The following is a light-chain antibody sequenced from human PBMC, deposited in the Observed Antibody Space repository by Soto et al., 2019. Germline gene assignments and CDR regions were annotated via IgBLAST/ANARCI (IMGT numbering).Light chain of an antibody. CDR2: DAF. J-gene: IGKJ1*01. V-gene: IGKV1-33*01. Sequence: DIQMTQSPSSLSASAGDRVTITCQASQDISHYLNWYQQKPGKAPKLLIDDAFNLETGVPSRFSRSGSGTDFTFTISSLQPEDIATYYCQQYDSFPRTFGQGTKVDIK. CDR3: QQYDSFPRT. CDR1: QDISHY.